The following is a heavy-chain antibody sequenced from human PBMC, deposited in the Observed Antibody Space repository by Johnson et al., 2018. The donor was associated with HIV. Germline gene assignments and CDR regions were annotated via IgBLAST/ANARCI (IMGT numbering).Heavy chain of an antibody. J-gene: IGHJ3*02. CDR3: AKVGGMGVTPRGEAFDI. D-gene: IGHD4-23*01. CDR2: ISYDGSSK. Sequence: QVQLVESGGGVVQPGRSLRLSCAASGFTFSSYAMHWVRQAPGKGLEWVAVISYDGSSKYYADSVKGRFTISRDNSKHTLYRQMNSLRAEDTSVYYCAKVGGMGVTPRGEAFDIWGQGTMVTVSS. V-gene: IGHV3-30*18. CDR1: GFTFSSYA.